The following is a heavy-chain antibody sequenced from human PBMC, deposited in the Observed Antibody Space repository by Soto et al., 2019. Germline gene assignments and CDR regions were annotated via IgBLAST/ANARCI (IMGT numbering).Heavy chain of an antibody. CDR1: GGSISSYY. Sequence: SETLSLTCTVSGGSISSYYWSWIRQPPGKGLEWIGYIYYSGSTNYNPSLRSRVTISIDTSKNHFSLKLRSATAADTAVYYCARSGSYSVSYYYYGMDVWGQGTTVTVSS. D-gene: IGHD3-10*01. CDR3: ARSGSYSVSYYYYGMDV. J-gene: IGHJ6*02. CDR2: IYYSGST. V-gene: IGHV4-59*01.